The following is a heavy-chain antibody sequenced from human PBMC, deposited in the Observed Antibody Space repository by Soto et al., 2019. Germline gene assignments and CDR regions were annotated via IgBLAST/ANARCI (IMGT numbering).Heavy chain of an antibody. CDR1: GYTFTNYG. D-gene: IGHD6-13*01. V-gene: IGHV1-18*04. CDR3: ARGGGIYSISWPLDY. CDR2: TSDYNGNT. J-gene: IGHJ4*02. Sequence: ASVKVSCKASGYTFTNYGISWVRQAPGQGLEWMGWTSDYNGNTNYAQKFQGRVTLTTDTSTSTAYMELRSLRSDDTAVYYCARGGGIYSISWPLDYWGQGXLVTVSS.